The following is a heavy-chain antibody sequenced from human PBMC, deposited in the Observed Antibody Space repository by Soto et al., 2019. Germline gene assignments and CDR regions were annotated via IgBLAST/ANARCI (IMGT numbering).Heavy chain of an antibody. V-gene: IGHV3-30-3*01. J-gene: IGHJ6*02. Sequence: QVQLVESGGGVVQPGRSLRLSCAASGFTFSTYAMHWVRQAPGKGLEWVAVISYDGTNKHYADSVRGRFTISRDNSKNTLFLQMNSLRAEDTAVYYCAKDGGGYNYGYVMLDKYYYGMDVWGQGTTVTVSS. D-gene: IGHD5-18*01. CDR2: ISYDGTNK. CDR1: GFTFSTYA. CDR3: AKDGGGYNYGYVMLDKYYYGMDV.